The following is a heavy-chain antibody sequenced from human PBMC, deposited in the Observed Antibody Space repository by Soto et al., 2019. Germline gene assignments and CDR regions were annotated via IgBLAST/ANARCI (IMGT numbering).Heavy chain of an antibody. CDR2: IWYDGSNK. CDR3: ARGDGWYFDL. Sequence: QVQLVESGGGAVQPGRSLRLSCAASGFTFSSYGMHWVRQAPGKGLEWVAVIWYDGSNKYYADSVKGRFTISRDNSKNTLYLQMNSLRAEDTAVYYCARGDGWYFDLWGRGTLVTVSS. V-gene: IGHV3-33*01. CDR1: GFTFSSYG. D-gene: IGHD4-17*01. J-gene: IGHJ2*01.